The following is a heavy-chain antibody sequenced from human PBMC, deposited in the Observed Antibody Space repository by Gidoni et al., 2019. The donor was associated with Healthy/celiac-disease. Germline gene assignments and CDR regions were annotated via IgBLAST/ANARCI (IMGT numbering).Heavy chain of an antibody. CDR2: IYSGGRT. Sequence: EVQLVASGGGLIQPVGSLRLSFAASCFTVSSTYISWVRQAPGKGLEWVSVIYSGGRTYYADSVKGRFTISRDNSKNTLYLQMNSLRAEDTAVYYCARDRKGPYYYDSSGYYYRYYGMDVWGQGTTVTVSS. CDR3: ARDRKGPYYYDSSGYYYRYYGMDV. D-gene: IGHD3-22*01. V-gene: IGHV3-53*01. CDR1: CFTVSSTY. J-gene: IGHJ6*02.